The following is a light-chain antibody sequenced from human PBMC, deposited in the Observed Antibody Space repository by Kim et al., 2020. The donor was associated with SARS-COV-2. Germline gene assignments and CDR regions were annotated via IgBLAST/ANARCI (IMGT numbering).Light chain of an antibody. CDR3: QHCHSYPLT. Sequence: AIGLTQSPPSLSASTGDRVTITCRASQDIRDRLVWYQQIPGKAPKLLIYAASTLQSGVPSRFSGSGYGTDSTLTISSLQSEDFATYYCQHCHSYPLTFGGGTKVDIK. V-gene: IGKV1-8*01. CDR2: AAS. CDR1: QDIRDR. J-gene: IGKJ4*01.